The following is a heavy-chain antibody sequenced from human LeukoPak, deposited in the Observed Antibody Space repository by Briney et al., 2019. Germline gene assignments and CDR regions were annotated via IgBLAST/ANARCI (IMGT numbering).Heavy chain of an antibody. J-gene: IGHJ4*02. CDR1: GYAFSDYY. CDR3: ARALFYDILTGYYSQYYFDS. Sequence: GASVKVSCTASGYAFSDYYIVWMRQAPGQGLEWMGWISPNGGTNFAQKFQGRVSMTWDTSISTAYMELSRLRSDDAALYYCARALFYDILTGYYSQYYFDSWGQGTLVAVSS. CDR2: ISPNGGT. V-gene: IGHV1-2*02. D-gene: IGHD3-9*01.